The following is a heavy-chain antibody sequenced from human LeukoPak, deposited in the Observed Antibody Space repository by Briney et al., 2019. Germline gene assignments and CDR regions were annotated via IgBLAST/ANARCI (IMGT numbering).Heavy chain of an antibody. CDR2: IYYDGST. Sequence: PSETLSLTCTVSGGSISNYYWSWMRQPPGKGLEWIGYIYYDGSTNYSPSLKSRVTISVDTSKNHFSLKLRSVTAADTAVYYCTRGAGWLIDYWGQGILVTVSS. V-gene: IGHV4-59*01. CDR1: GGSISNYY. J-gene: IGHJ4*02. D-gene: IGHD3-16*01. CDR3: TRGAGWLIDY.